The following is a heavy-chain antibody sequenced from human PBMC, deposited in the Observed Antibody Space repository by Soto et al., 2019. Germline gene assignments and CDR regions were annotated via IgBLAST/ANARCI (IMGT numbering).Heavy chain of an antibody. CDR3: AREKVGTTFFDN. J-gene: IGHJ4*02. Sequence: SETLSLTCSVSGFAISRGYYWSWVRQPPGKGLEWIGSIYPSVSSYHNPTLETRVRLSIDTSKNQFTLNLTSVTAADTALYYCAREKVGTTFFDNWGQGIQVTVSS. CDR1: GFAISRGYY. D-gene: IGHD1-1*01. V-gene: IGHV4-38-2*02. CDR2: IYPSVSS.